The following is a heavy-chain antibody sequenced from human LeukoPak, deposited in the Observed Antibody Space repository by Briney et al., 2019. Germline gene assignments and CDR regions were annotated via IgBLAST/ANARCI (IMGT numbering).Heavy chain of an antibody. J-gene: IGHJ4*02. D-gene: IGHD3-22*01. CDR1: GFTFSSYG. V-gene: IGHV3-30*02. CDR2: IRDDGSNK. CDR3: AKANYYDRSGYPTGFDY. Sequence: PGGSLRLSCAVSGFTFSSYGMHWVRQAPGKGLGGGAFIRDDGSNKDYAESVKGRFAISRDNSKTPLYLQMNSLRAEDTAVYYCAKANYYDRSGYPTGFDYWGQGTLVTVSS.